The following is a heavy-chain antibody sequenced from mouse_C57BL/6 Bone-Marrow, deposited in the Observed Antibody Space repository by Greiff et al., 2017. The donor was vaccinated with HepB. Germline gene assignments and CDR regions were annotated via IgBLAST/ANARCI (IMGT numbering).Heavy chain of an antibody. J-gene: IGHJ4*01. D-gene: IGHD2-5*01. Sequence: EVMLVESGGDLVKPGGSLKLSCAASGFTFSSYGMSWVRQTPDKRLEWVATISSGGSYTYYPDSVKGRFTISRDNAKNTLYLQMSSLKSEDTAMYYSARTSNYDAMDYWGQGTSVTVSS. CDR3: ARTSNYDAMDY. CDR2: ISSGGSYT. CDR1: GFTFSSYG. V-gene: IGHV5-6*01.